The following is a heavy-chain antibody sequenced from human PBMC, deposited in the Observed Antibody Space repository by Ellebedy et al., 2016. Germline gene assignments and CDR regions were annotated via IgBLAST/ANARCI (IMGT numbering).Heavy chain of an antibody. Sequence: ASVKVSCKASGYTFTSYYMHWVRQAPGQGLEWMGIINPRGGSTSYAQKFQGRVTMTRDTSTSTVYMELSSLRSEDTAVYYCARTYSSGWYWFDPWGQGTLVTVSS. CDR3: ARTYSSGWYWFDP. CDR2: INPRGGST. V-gene: IGHV1-46*01. CDR1: GYTFTSYY. J-gene: IGHJ5*02. D-gene: IGHD6-19*01.